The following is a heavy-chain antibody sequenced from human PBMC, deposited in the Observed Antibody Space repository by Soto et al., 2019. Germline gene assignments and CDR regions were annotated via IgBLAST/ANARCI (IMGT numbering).Heavy chain of an antibody. Sequence: SETLSLTCAVYGGSFSGYYWSWIRQPPGKGLEWIGEINHSGSTNYNPSLKSRVTISVDTSKNQFSLKLSSVTAADTAVYYCAGQRYDFWSGYYTFDYWGQGTLVTVSS. J-gene: IGHJ4*02. CDR3: AGQRYDFWSGYYTFDY. CDR1: GGSFSGYY. V-gene: IGHV4-34*01. D-gene: IGHD3-3*01. CDR2: INHSGST.